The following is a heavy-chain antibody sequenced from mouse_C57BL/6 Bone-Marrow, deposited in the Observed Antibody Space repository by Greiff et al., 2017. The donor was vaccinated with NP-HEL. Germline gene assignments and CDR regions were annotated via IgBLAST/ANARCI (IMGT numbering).Heavy chain of an antibody. Sequence: QVQLQQSGAELARPGASVKLSCKASGYTFTSYGISWVKQRTGQGLEWIGEIYPRSGNTYYNEQFKGKATLTADKSSSTAYRELRSLTSEDSAVYFCARCRYGSSYDWFAYWGQGTLVTVSA. V-gene: IGHV1-81*01. CDR2: IYPRSGNT. CDR1: GYTFTSYG. J-gene: IGHJ3*01. D-gene: IGHD1-1*01. CDR3: ARCRYGSSYDWFAY.